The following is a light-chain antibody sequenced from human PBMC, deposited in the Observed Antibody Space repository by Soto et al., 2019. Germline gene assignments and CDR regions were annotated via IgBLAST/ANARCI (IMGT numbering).Light chain of an antibody. J-gene: IGKJ4*01. Sequence: DIQMTQSPSSLSASVGDRVTITCQASQDISNFLNWFQQKPGKAPKLLIYDASNLETGVPSRFSGSGSGTHFTFTISSLQPEDIATYYCQQSGAFGGGTKVDI. CDR1: QDISNF. CDR2: DAS. V-gene: IGKV1-33*01. CDR3: QQSGA.